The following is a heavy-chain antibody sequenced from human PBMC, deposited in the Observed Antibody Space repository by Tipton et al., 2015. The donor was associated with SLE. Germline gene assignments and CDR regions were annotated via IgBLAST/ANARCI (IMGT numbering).Heavy chain of an antibody. CDR1: GFTFSSYE. CDR2: VKEGGSEK. CDR3: ARGGDGYPLDF. V-gene: IGHV3-7*04. J-gene: IGHJ4*02. D-gene: IGHD5-24*01. Sequence: SLRLSCAASGFTFSSYEMNWVRQAPGKGLEWVANVKEGGSEKNYVGSVKGRFTIYRDNGKNSLYLQMNTLRAEDTAVYYCARGGDGYPLDFWGQGTLVSVSS.